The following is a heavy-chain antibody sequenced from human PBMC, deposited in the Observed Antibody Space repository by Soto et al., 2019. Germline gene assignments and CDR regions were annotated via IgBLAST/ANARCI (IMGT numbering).Heavy chain of an antibody. Sequence: EAQLVESGGGLVQPGGSLRLSCAASGFTFSNYEMHWVRQAPGKGLEYVSGISNNGAHTDYAKSVKGRFTISRDNSENTLYFQMGGVRAEDMAVYYCARRGYGSRWPNVYMDVWGKGTTVTVSS. CDR3: ARRGYGSRWPNVYMDV. V-gene: IGHV3-64*01. J-gene: IGHJ6*03. CDR1: GFTFSNYE. D-gene: IGHD6-13*01. CDR2: ISNNGAHT.